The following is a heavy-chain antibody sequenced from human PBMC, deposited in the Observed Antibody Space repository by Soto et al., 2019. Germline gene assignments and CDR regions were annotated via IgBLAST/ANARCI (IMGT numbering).Heavy chain of an antibody. J-gene: IGHJ1*01. CDR1: GGTFSSYT. D-gene: IGHD4-17*01. Sequence: SVKVSCKASGGTFSSYTIIWVRQAPGQGLEWMGRIIPILGIANYAQKFQGRVTITADKSTSTAYMELSSLRSEDTAVYYCAIETTDYGDYVLYFQHWGQGTLVTVSS. CDR2: IIPILGIA. CDR3: AIETTDYGDYVLYFQH. V-gene: IGHV1-69*02.